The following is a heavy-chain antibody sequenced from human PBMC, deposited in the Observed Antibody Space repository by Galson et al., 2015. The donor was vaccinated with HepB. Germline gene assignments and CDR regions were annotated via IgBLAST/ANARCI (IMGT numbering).Heavy chain of an antibody. CDR1: ELTFGDDA. D-gene: IGHD3-16*01. J-gene: IGHJ4*02. Sequence: SLRLSCAVSELTFGDDAMGWVRQAPGKGLEWVGFITNKAYGGTTEYAASVKGRFTISRDDSKNLAYLQMNSLKTEDTAVYYCNRDTSSDYFSGNSGDWGQGILVTVSS. CDR3: NRDTSSDYFSGNSGD. V-gene: IGHV3-49*04. CDR2: ITNKAYGGTT.